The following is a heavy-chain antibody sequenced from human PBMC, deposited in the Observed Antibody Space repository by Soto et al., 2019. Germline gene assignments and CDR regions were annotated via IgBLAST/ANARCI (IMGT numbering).Heavy chain of an antibody. V-gene: IGHV1-8*01. CDR1: GYTFITYE. D-gene: IGHD6-13*01. CDR3: ARGDSFTSSWYWFDP. CDR2: MNPRNGNT. Sequence: QVQLVQSGAEVKKPGASVKVSCKTSGYTFITYEINWVRQATGQGLEWMGWMNPRNGNTGYAQKFKGRVALTRDTSTDTAYMELTNLTSTDTAVYYCARGDSFTSSWYWFDPWGQGTLVTVSS. J-gene: IGHJ5*02.